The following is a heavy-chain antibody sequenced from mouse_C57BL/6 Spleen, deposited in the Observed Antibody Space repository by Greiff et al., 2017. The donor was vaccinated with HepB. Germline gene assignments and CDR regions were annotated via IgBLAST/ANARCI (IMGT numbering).Heavy chain of an antibody. D-gene: IGHD2-3*01. J-gene: IGHJ1*03. CDR2: FHPYNDDT. Sequence: QVQLQQSGAELVKPGASVKMSCKASGYTFTTYPIEWMKQNHGKSLEWIGNFHPYNDDTKYNEKFKGKATLTVETSSSTVYLELSGLTSDDSAVYDCASDVYYEYFDDWGTGTTLTVSS. V-gene: IGHV1-47*01. CDR1: GYTFTTYP. CDR3: ASDVYYEYFDD.